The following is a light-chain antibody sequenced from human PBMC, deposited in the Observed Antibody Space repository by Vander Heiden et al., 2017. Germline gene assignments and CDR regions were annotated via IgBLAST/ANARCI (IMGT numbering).Light chain of an antibody. Sequence: DIQMTQSPSSLSASVGDRVAITCQASQDITDHLNWFQHIPGKAPKLLIYDASNLQTGVPSRFSGSGSGTDFTFTIDSLQPEDFATYYCQQYDCHPLTFGRGTKLDIK. CDR3: QQYDCHPLT. V-gene: IGKV1-33*01. CDR1: QDITDH. J-gene: IGKJ4*01. CDR2: DAS.